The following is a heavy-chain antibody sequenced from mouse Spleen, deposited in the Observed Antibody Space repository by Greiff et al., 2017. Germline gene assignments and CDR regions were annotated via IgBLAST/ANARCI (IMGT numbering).Heavy chain of an antibody. J-gene: IGHJ3*01. V-gene: IGHV1-54*03. CDR3: ARGGNYVLAY. CDR1: GYAFTNYL. CDR2: INPGSGGT. Sequence: VQLQQSGAELVRPGTSVKVSCKASGYAFTNYLIEWVKQRPGQGLEWIGVINPGSGGTNYNEKFKGKATLTADKSSSTAYMQLSSLTSDDSAVYFCARGGNYVLAYWGQGTLVTVSA. D-gene: IGHD2-1*01.